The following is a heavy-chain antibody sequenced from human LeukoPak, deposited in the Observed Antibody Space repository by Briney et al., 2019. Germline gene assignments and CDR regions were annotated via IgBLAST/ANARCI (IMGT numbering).Heavy chain of an antibody. CDR2: IYPGDSDT. D-gene: IGHD2-15*01. CDR3: ARHQESGVAATPIVY. V-gene: IGHV5-51*01. J-gene: IGHJ4*02. Sequence: GGSLKISCKGSGYSFTSYWIGWVRQMPGKGLEWMGMIYPGDSDTRYSPSFQGQVTISADKSISTAYLQWSSLKASDTAMYYCARHQESGVAATPIVYWGEGTLVTVSS. CDR1: GYSFTSYW.